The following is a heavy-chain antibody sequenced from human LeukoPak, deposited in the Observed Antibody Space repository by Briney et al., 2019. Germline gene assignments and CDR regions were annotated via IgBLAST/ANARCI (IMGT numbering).Heavy chain of an antibody. D-gene: IGHD3-22*01. Sequence: GGSLRLSCAASGFTFSSYSMNWVRQAPGKGLEWVSSISSSSSYIYYADSVKGRFTISRDNAKNSLYLQMNSLRAADTAVYYCARDLSLYYSSGYYFDYWGQGTLVTVSS. J-gene: IGHJ4*02. CDR1: GFTFSSYS. CDR2: ISSSSSYI. V-gene: IGHV3-21*01. CDR3: ARDLSLYYSSGYYFDY.